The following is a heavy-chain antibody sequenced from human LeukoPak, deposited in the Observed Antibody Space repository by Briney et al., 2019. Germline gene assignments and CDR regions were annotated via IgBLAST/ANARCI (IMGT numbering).Heavy chain of an antibody. D-gene: IGHD6-13*01. V-gene: IGHV1-8*01. J-gene: IGHJ6*04. CDR3: ARGSPEQQLVQYPMDV. Sequence: ASVKVSCKPSGDTFTSYDINWVRQTTGQGLEWMGWINPNSGNTGYAQKFQGRVTMTRNTSISTAYMELSSLSSEDTAVYSCARGSPEQQLVQYPMDVWGKGTTVTVSS. CDR2: INPNSGNT. CDR1: GDTFTSYD.